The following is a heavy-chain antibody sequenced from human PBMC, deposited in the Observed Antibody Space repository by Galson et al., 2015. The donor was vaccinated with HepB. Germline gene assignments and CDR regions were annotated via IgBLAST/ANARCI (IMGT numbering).Heavy chain of an antibody. CDR1: GFTFRRSG. D-gene: IGHD7-27*01. V-gene: IGHV3-33*01. CDR3: ARGANWGSGHDAFDL. J-gene: IGHJ3*01. Sequence: SLRLSCAASGFTFRRSGMHWVRQTPGKGLEWVAVIWHDGSNQFYAKSVKGRFTVSRDNSKNTLYLQMNSLRGDDTAMHFCARGANWGSGHDAFDLWGRGTMVTVSS. CDR2: IWHDGSNQ.